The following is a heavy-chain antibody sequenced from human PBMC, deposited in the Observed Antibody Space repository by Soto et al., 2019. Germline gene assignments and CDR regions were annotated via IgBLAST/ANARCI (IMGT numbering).Heavy chain of an antibody. CDR2: IYHSGST. CDR3: ARAQGYYDSSGYYPGPYYYGMDV. Sequence: PSETLSLTCTVSGGSISSYYWSWIRQPPGKGLEWIGYIYHSGSTYYNPSLKSRVTISVDRSKNQFSLKLSSVTAADTAVYYCARAQGYYDSSGYYPGPYYYGMDVWGQGTTVTVSS. V-gene: IGHV4-59*12. D-gene: IGHD3-22*01. CDR1: GGSISSYY. J-gene: IGHJ6*02.